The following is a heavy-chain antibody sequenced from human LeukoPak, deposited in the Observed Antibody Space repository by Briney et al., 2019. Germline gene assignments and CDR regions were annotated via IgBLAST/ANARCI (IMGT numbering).Heavy chain of an antibody. J-gene: IGHJ3*02. CDR1: GYTFTSYG. D-gene: IGHD4-17*01. CDR2: ISAYNGNT. CDR3: ASDATVTGAFDI. V-gene: IGHV1-18*01. Sequence: ASVKVSCKASGYTFTSYGISWVRQAPGQGLEWKGWISAYNGNTNYAQKLQGRVTMTTDKSTSTAYMELSSLRSEDTAVYYCASDATVTGAFDIWGQGTMVTVSS.